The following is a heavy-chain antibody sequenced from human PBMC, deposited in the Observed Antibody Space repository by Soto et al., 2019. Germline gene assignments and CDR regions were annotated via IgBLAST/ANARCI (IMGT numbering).Heavy chain of an antibody. CDR1: GFSFSSYW. Sequence: GGSLRLSCAASGFSFSSYWMHWVSQVPGKGLEWVAHINKDGSRKTYVDSVKGRFTISRDNAKNSLYLQMNSLRAEDTAVYYCARHYCSGGSCLFGPWGQGTLVTVS. CDR2: INKDGSRK. V-gene: IGHV3-7*01. CDR3: ARHYCSGGSCLFGP. J-gene: IGHJ5*02. D-gene: IGHD2-15*01.